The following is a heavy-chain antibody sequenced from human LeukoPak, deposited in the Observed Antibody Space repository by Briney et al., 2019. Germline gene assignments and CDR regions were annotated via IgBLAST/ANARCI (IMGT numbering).Heavy chain of an antibody. CDR1: GYIFTGYY. V-gene: IGHV1-2*02. J-gene: IGHJ4*02. Sequence: ASVKVSSKGSGYIFTGYYIHWVRQAPGQGLEWMGWINPSSVATSYAQIFQGRVSMTRDTSITTAYMDLSRLTSDHTAVYYCAREAIAVVGTTIDSWGQRTLLTLSS. CDR3: AREAIAVVGTTIDS. CDR2: INPSSVAT. D-gene: IGHD1-26*01.